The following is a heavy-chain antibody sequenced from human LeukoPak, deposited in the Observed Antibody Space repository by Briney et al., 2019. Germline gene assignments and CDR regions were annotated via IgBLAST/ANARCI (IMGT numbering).Heavy chain of an antibody. CDR2: ISGSGGST. J-gene: IGHJ3*02. V-gene: IGHV3-23*01. D-gene: IGHD2-2*02. CDR3: AKGPTVVPAAIRGAFDI. Sequence: GSLRLSCAASGFTFSSYAMSWVRQAPGKGLEWVSAISGSGGSTYYADSVKGRFTISRDNSKNMLYLQMNSLRAEDTAVYYCAKGPTVVPAAIRGAFDIWGQGTMVTVSS. CDR1: GFTFSSYA.